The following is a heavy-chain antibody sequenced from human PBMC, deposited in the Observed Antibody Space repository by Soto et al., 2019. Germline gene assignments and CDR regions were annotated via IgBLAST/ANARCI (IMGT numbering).Heavy chain of an antibody. CDR2: IYPPNSDT. Sequence: GESLKISCKGSGYNFATYWIGWVRQTPGKGLEWIGIIYPPNSDTKYSPSFEGQVTISAEKSINTAYLQWSSLTASDTAVYYCSRHRLYSSSWTTFDYWGHGTLVTVSS. CDR3: SRHRLYSSSWTTFDY. CDR1: GYNFATYW. D-gene: IGHD2-2*01. V-gene: IGHV5-51*01. J-gene: IGHJ4*01.